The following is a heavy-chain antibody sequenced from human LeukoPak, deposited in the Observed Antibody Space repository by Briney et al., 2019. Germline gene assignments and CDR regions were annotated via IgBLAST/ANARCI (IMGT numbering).Heavy chain of an antibody. Sequence: SETLSLTCNVSSGTISSSSYFWGRSRQPPGNGLEWNGNIYYTGSTHYNPSLKRRLTISVGPSKKQSSLKLGAVPAADTAVYYCARHIVRPTMLIEYWGQGILVTDSS. CDR1: SGTISSSSYF. D-gene: IGHD3-16*01. CDR3: ARHIVRPTMLIEY. J-gene: IGHJ4*02. V-gene: IGHV4-39*01. CDR2: IYYTGST.